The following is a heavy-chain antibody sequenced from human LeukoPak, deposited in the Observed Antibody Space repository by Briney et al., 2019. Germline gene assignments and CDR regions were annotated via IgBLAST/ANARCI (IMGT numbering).Heavy chain of an antibody. J-gene: IGHJ4*02. CDR2: ISPGNSDT. D-gene: IGHD1-26*01. Sequence: GDSLKISRKGSGYVFATHWIGWVRQMPGRGPEWMALISPGNSDTRYSPSFQGQVTISADKSISTAYLQWGSLKASDTAMYYCARSSGSHYGGVDYWGQGTLVTVSS. CDR3: ARSSGSHYGGVDY. V-gene: IGHV5-51*01. CDR1: GYVFATHW.